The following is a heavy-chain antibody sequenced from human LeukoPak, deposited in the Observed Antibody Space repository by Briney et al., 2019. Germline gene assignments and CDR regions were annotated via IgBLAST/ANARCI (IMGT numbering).Heavy chain of an antibody. V-gene: IGHV3-48*03. CDR1: GFTFSSYE. D-gene: IGHD2-2*01. CDR2: ISSSGSTI. CDR3: ATTPVRCSSTSCYVDY. J-gene: IGHJ4*02. Sequence: GGSLRLSCAASGFTFSSYEMNWVRQAPGEGREWVSYISSSGSTIYYADSVKGRVTISRDNAKNSLYLQMNSLRAEDTAVYYCATTPVRCSSTSCYVDYWGQGTLVTVSS.